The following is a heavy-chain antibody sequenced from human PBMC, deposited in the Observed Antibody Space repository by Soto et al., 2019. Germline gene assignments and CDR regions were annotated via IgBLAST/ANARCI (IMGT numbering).Heavy chain of an antibody. D-gene: IGHD5-12*01. Sequence: GGSLRLSCAASGFTVSSNYMSWVRQAPGKGLEWVSVIYSCGSTYYADSVKRRFTISRDNSKNTLYLQVNSLRAEDTAVYYCARDLKWLRAGGGGMDVWGQGTTVTVSS. V-gene: IGHV3-53*01. CDR1: GFTVSSNY. CDR3: ARDLKWLRAGGGGMDV. CDR2: IYSCGST. J-gene: IGHJ6*02.